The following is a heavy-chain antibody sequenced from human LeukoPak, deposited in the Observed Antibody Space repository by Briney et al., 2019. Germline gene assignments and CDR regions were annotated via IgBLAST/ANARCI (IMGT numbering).Heavy chain of an antibody. D-gene: IGHD4-17*01. CDR2: IYYSGST. Sequence: KPSETLSLTCTGSGGSISSYYWSWIRQPPGKGLEWIGYIYYSGSTNYNPSLKSRVTISVDTSKNQFSLKLSSVRAADTAVYYCARGDYDYGDAEYYYYYMDVWGKGTTVTVSS. J-gene: IGHJ6*03. CDR1: GGSISSYY. CDR3: ARGDYDYGDAEYYYYYMDV. V-gene: IGHV4-59*01.